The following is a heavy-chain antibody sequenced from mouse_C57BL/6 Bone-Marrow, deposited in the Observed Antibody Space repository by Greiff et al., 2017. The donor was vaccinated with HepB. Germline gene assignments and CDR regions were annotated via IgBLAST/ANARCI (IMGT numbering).Heavy chain of an antibody. D-gene: IGHD3-2*02. V-gene: IGHV1-5*01. J-gene: IGHJ3*01. Sequence: DVKLVESGTVLARPGASVKMSCKTSGYTFTSYWMHWVKQRPGQGLEWIGAIYPGNSDTSYNQKFKGKAQLTAVTSASPAYMELSSLTNEASAVYYCTRGDSSGPAWFAYWGQGTLVTVSS. CDR1: GYTFTSYW. CDR2: IYPGNSDT. CDR3: TRGDSSGPAWFAY.